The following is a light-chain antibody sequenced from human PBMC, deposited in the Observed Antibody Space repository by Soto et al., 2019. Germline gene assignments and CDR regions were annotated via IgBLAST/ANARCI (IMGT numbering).Light chain of an antibody. Sequence: QSALTQPASVSGSPAQSITISCTGTSSDVGGYNYVSWYQQHPGKAPKLMIYDVSNRPSGVSNRFSGSKSGNTASLSISGLQAEDEADYYCSSYTSISTRVFGTGXKVTVL. V-gene: IGLV2-14*01. CDR2: DVS. CDR1: SSDVGGYNY. CDR3: SSYTSISTRV. J-gene: IGLJ1*01.